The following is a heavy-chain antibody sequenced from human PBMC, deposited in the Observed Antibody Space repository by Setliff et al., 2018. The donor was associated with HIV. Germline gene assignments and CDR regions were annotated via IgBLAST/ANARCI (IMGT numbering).Heavy chain of an antibody. CDR3: ARVPSAGVRGRPDLYHWFDP. V-gene: IGHV4-61*09. D-gene: IGHD3-3*01. Sequence: SETLSLTCTVSGGSISSGTYYWSWIRQPAGKGLEWIGHIYTDGSTNFNPSLRSRVTISADTPKNQLSLKLTSVTAADTAVYYCARVPSAGVRGRPDLYHWFDPWGQGTLVTVSS. J-gene: IGHJ5*02. CDR1: GGSISSGTYY. CDR2: IYTDGST.